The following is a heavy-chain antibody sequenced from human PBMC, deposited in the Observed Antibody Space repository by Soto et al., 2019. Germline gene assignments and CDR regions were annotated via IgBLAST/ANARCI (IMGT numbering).Heavy chain of an antibody. J-gene: IGHJ4*02. V-gene: IGHV3-11*01. CDR3: ARVPQGVVAAANDY. Sequence: QVQMVESGGGLVKPGGSLRLSCAASGFTFSDHFVSWIRQAPGQGLEWVSYVSRSGSSIYYADSVKGRFTISRDNAKNSLYLQMNSLTAEDTAVYYCARVPQGVVAAANDYWGQGSLVTVSS. CDR1: GFTFSDHF. D-gene: IGHD2-15*01. CDR2: VSRSGSSI.